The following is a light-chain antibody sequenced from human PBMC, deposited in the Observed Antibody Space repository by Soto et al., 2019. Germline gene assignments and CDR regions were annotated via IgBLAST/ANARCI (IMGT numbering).Light chain of an antibody. CDR3: QQYGSSPRLT. CDR1: QSVSSSY. Sequence: EIVLTQSPGTLSLSPGERATLSCRASQSVSSSYLAWYQQKPGQAPRLLIYGASSRATGIPDRFSGSGSGTDFTLTISRLEPEDFAVYYCQQYGSSPRLTFGGGXKVDIK. CDR2: GAS. J-gene: IGKJ4*01. V-gene: IGKV3-20*01.